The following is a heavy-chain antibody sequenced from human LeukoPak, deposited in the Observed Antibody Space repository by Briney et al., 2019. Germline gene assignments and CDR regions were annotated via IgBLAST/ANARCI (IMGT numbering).Heavy chain of an antibody. V-gene: IGHV3-7*01. Sequence: GGSLRLSCAASGFTFSNYWMNWVRQAPGKGLEWVANIKQDGSEKYYVDSVKGRFTISRDNAKNSLFLQMNSLRAEDTAVYYCASSRGWIIDYWGQGTLVTVSS. CDR1: GFTFSNYW. J-gene: IGHJ4*02. CDR2: IKQDGSEK. CDR3: ASSRGWIIDY. D-gene: IGHD3-22*01.